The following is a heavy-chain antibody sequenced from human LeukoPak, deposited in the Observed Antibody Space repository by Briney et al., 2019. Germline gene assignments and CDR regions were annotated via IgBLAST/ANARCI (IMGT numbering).Heavy chain of an antibody. J-gene: IGHJ4*02. CDR3: ARVLSYDSSGYYYDY. V-gene: IGHV1-69*04. Sequence: GASVKVSCKASGGTFSSYAISWVRQAPGQGLEWMGRIIPILGIANYAQKFQGRVTITADKSTSTAYMELSSLRSEDTAVYYCARVLSYDSSGYYYDYWGQGTLVTVSS. CDR2: IIPILGIA. D-gene: IGHD3-22*01. CDR1: GGTFSSYA.